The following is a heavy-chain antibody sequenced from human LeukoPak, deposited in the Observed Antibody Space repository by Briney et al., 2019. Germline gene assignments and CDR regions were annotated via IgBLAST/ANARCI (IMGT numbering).Heavy chain of an antibody. D-gene: IGHD1-1*01. J-gene: IGHJ6*02. CDR2: ISAYNGNT. V-gene: IGHV1-18*01. Sequence: SVKVSCKASGYTFTSCCISWVRQAPGQGLEWMGWISAYNGNTKYAQKLQGRVTMTTDTSTSTAYMELRSLRSDDTAVYYCARGGQLERLLDYYSYYGMDVGGQGPTVTVSS. CDR1: GYTFTSCC. CDR3: ARGGQLERLLDYYSYYGMDV.